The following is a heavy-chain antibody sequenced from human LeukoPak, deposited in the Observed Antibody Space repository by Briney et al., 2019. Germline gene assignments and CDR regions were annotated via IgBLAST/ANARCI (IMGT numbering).Heavy chain of an antibody. CDR3: ARGVDSAKVGY. V-gene: IGHV4-34*01. J-gene: IGHJ4*02. CDR1: GGSFSHNY. CDR2: IHPSGTT. D-gene: IGHD3-3*01. Sequence: PSETLSLTCTVYGGSFSHNYWHWIRQPPGKGLEWIGEIHPSGTTTYNPSLEGRVSISVDTPNNQFSLRVTSVTAADTAIYYCARGVDSAKVGYWGQGTLVTVSS.